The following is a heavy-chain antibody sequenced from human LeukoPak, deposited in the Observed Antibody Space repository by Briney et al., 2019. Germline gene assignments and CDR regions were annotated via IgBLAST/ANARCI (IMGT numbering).Heavy chain of an antibody. V-gene: IGHV3-64*01. CDR2: ISSNGGST. CDR1: GFTFSSYA. D-gene: IGHD5-18*01. CDR3: ARGWSDTAMVPYDY. J-gene: IGHJ4*02. Sequence: GGSLRLSCAASGFTFSSYAMHWVRQAPGKGLEYVSAISSNGGSTYYANSVKGRFTISRDNSKNTLYLQMGSLRAEDMAVYYCARGWSDTAMVPYDYWGQGTLVTVSS.